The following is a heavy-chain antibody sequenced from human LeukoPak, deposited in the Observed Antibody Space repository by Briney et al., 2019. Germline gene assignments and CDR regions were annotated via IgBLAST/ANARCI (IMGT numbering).Heavy chain of an antibody. V-gene: IGHV3-66*01. Sequence: GGSLRLSCAASGFTFSSYTINWVRQPPGKGLEWVSVIYSGGSTYYADSVKGRFTISRDNSKNTLYLQMNSLRAEDTAVYYCASGGARTTFDYWGQGTLVTVSS. D-gene: IGHD4-17*01. CDR3: ASGGARTTFDY. J-gene: IGHJ4*02. CDR2: IYSGGST. CDR1: GFTFSSYT.